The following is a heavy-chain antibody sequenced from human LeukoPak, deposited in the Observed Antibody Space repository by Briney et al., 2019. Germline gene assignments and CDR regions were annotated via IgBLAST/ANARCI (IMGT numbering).Heavy chain of an antibody. CDR3: ASGSGYDWRY. V-gene: IGHV4-61*08. Sequence: SETLSLTCSISGGSVSSGGYYWNWIRQPPGKGLEWIGRIYYSGSANYNPSLKSRVTISVGTSKNQFSLKLSSVTAADAAVYYCASGSGYDWRYWGQGTLVTVSS. CDR1: GGSVSSGGYY. J-gene: IGHJ4*02. CDR2: IYYSGSA. D-gene: IGHD5-12*01.